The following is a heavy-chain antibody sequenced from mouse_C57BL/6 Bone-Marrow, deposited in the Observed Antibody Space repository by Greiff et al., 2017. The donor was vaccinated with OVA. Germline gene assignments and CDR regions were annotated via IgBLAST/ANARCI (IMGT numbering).Heavy chain of an antibody. V-gene: IGHV5-9*01. Sequence: EVMLVESGGGLVKPGGSLKLSCAASGFTFSSYTMSWVRQTPEKRLEWVATLSGGGGNTYYPDSVKGRFTISRDNAKNTLYLQMSSLRSEDTALYYCARWDGYYLYAMDYWGQGTSVTVSS. J-gene: IGHJ4*01. CDR3: ARWDGYYLYAMDY. CDR2: LSGGGGNT. D-gene: IGHD2-3*01. CDR1: GFTFSSYT.